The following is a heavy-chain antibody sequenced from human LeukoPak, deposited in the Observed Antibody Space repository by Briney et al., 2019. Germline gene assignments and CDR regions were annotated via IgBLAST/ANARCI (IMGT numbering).Heavy chain of an antibody. J-gene: IGHJ3*02. CDR2: IYYSGST. CDR3: ARDIWYYGSGSTNHGFDI. CDR1: GGSISSSSYY. D-gene: IGHD3-10*01. V-gene: IGHV4-39*07. Sequence: SETLSLTCTVSGGSISSSSYYWGWIRQPPGKGLEWIGSIYYSGSTYYNPSLKSRLTISVDTSKNQFSLKLSSVTAADTAVYYCARDIWYYGSGSTNHGFDIWGQGTMVTVSS.